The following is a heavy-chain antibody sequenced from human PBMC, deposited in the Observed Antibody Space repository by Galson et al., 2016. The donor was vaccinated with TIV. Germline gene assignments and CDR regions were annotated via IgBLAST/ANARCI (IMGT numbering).Heavy chain of an antibody. D-gene: IGHD3-22*01. Sequence: SLRPSCAASGFTFSNFAMLWVRQAPGKGLEWVSAISGGGGNTFYVDSVKGRFTISRDNSKNTVYLHMNSLRAEDTAVYYCVKLDSSGFYYVRRFVYWGKGTLVTVSP. CDR3: VKLDSSGFYYVRRFVY. V-gene: IGHV3-23*01. CDR2: ISGGGGNT. J-gene: IGHJ4*02. CDR1: GFTFSNFA.